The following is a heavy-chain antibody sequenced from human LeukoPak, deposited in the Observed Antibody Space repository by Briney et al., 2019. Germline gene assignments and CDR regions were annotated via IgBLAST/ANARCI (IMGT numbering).Heavy chain of an antibody. J-gene: IGHJ3*02. CDR1: GFTFSSYS. V-gene: IGHV3-48*01. CDR2: ISSSSSTI. CDR3: ARGMSSGRYAVDI. D-gene: IGHD6-19*01. Sequence: GGSLRLSCAASGFTFSSYSMIWVRQAPGKGLEWVSYISSSSSTIYYADSVKGRFTISRDNAKNSLYLQMNSLRAEDTAVYYCARGMSSGRYAVDIWGQGTMVTVSS.